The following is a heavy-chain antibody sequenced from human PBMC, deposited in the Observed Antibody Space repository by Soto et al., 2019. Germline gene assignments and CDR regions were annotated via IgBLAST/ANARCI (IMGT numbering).Heavy chain of an antibody. Sequence: QVQLVQSGAEVKKPGSSVKVSCKASGGTFSSYAISWVRQAPGQGLEWMGGIIPIFGTANYAQKFQGRVTITADKSTSTAYMELSSLRSEDTAVYYCARGRIVGATDYYYGMDVWVQGTTVTVSS. CDR3: ARGRIVGATDYYYGMDV. CDR2: IIPIFGTA. CDR1: GGTFSSYA. J-gene: IGHJ6*02. V-gene: IGHV1-69*06. D-gene: IGHD1-26*01.